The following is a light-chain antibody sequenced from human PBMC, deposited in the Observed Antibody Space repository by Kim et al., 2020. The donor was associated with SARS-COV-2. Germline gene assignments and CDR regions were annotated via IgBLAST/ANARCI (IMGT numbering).Light chain of an antibody. Sequence: QPVLTXSSSASASLGSSVKLTCTLSSGHSNYFIAWHQQQPGKAPRFLMKVEGSGSYNKGGGVPDRFSGSRSGADRYLIISNLHSEDEADYYCETWDSNIQVFGGGTQLTVL. V-gene: IGLV4-60*03. CDR2: VEGSGSY. CDR3: ETWDSNIQV. J-gene: IGLJ3*02. CDR1: SGHSNYF.